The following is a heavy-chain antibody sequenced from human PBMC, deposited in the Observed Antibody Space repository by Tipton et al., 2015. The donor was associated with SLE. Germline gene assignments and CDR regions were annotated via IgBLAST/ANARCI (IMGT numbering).Heavy chain of an antibody. CDR3: ARNLGSYYGMDV. D-gene: IGHD3-16*01. Sequence: SLRLSCAASGFTFSSYGMHWVRQAPGKGLEWVAVIWYDGSNKYYADSVKGRFTISRDNSKNTLYLQMNSLRAEDTAVYYCARNLGSYYGMDVWGKGTTVTVSS. J-gene: IGHJ6*04. CDR2: IWYDGSNK. CDR1: GFTFSSYG. V-gene: IGHV3-33*01.